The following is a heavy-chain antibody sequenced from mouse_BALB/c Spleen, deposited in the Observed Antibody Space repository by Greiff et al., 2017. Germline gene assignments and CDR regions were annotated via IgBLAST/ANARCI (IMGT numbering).Heavy chain of an antibody. CDR2: INPGSGGT. Sequence: QVQLQQSGAELVRPGTSVKVSCKASGYAFTNYLIEWVKQRPGQGLEWIGVINPGSGGTNYNEKFKGKATLTADKSSSTAYMQLSSLTSDDSAVYFCARSGGYGNYMFAYWGQGTLVTVSA. CDR3: ARSGGYGNYMFAY. J-gene: IGHJ3*01. V-gene: IGHV1-54*03. D-gene: IGHD2-10*02. CDR1: GYAFTNYL.